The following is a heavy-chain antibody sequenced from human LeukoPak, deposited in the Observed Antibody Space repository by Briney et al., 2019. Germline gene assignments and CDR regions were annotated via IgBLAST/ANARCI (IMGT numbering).Heavy chain of an antibody. J-gene: IGHJ4*02. CDR2: INPSGGST. CDR1: GYTFTSYY. Sequence: ASVKVSCKASGYTFTSYYMHWVRQAPGQGLEWMGIINPSGGSTSYAQKSQGRVTMTRDTSTSTVYMELSSLRPEDTAVYYCARDYLAGLDYWGQGTLVTVSS. D-gene: IGHD6-19*01. CDR3: ARDYLAGLDY. V-gene: IGHV1-46*01.